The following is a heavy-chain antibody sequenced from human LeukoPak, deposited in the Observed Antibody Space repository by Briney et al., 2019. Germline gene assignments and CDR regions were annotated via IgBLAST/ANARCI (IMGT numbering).Heavy chain of an antibody. D-gene: IGHD1-26*01. CDR2: ITASAATT. J-gene: IGHJ6*03. CDR3: ARAEALGDNSGGYYQFYMDV. Sequence: GGSLRLSCAASGFTFSAHAMTWVRQAPGKGLEWVSGITASAATTYYAGSVKGRFAVSRDNYKNTLFLQMNSLRADDTAVYYCARAEALGDNSGGYYQFYMDVWGKGTTVAVSS. V-gene: IGHV3-23*01. CDR1: GFTFSAHA.